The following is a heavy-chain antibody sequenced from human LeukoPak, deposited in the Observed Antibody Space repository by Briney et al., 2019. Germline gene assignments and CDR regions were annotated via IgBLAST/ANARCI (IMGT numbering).Heavy chain of an antibody. Sequence: ASVTFSCKASGYTFARYYIHWVRQAPGQGLEWMGIINPSGGSTRYAQKFQGRVTMTRDTSTSTVYMELSSLRSDDTAVYYCARGGYYDSSGSFDPWGQGTLVTVSS. CDR2: INPSGGST. V-gene: IGHV1-46*01. CDR1: GYTFARYY. J-gene: IGHJ5*02. CDR3: ARGGYYDSSGSFDP. D-gene: IGHD3-22*01.